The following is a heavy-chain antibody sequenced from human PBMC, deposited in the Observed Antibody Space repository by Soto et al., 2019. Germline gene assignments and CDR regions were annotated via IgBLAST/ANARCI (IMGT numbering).Heavy chain of an antibody. V-gene: IGHV1-3*05. J-gene: IGHJ4*02. CDR3: ARSAIRPSGGLIGPFDC. CDR1: GYRFTAYA. Sequence: QVQLVQSGAEEKKPGASVKVSCETSGYRFTAYAIHWVRQAPGQRPEWMGWINAANGDTRYAQKFQTRLTITRDTSASTAYRALSSLRFEDTAVYYCARSAIRPSGGLIGPFDCWGQGNLVAVSS. CDR2: INAANGDT. D-gene: IGHD3-16*02.